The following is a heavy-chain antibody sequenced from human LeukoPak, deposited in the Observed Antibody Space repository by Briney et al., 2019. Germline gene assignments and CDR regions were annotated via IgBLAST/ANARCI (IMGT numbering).Heavy chain of an antibody. CDR2: ISSSSYI. CDR1: GFTFSSYA. J-gene: IGHJ4*02. D-gene: IGHD2-21*02. Sequence: GGSLRLSCAASGFTFSSYAMSWVRQAPGKGLGWVSSISSSSYIYYADSVKGRFTISRDNAKNSLYLQMNSLRAEDTAVYYCARVKSGGDCEDYWGQGTLVTVSS. V-gene: IGHV3-21*01. CDR3: ARVKSGGDCEDY.